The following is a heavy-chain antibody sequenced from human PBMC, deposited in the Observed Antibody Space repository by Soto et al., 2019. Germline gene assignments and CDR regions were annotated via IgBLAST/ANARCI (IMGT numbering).Heavy chain of an antibody. CDR1: GGSISSYY. D-gene: IGHD2-15*01. J-gene: IGHJ6*02. Sequence: QVQLQESGPGLVKPSETLSLTCTVSGGSISSYYWSWIRQPPGKGLEWIGNIYYSGSTNYNPSLKRPCTIKVDTSKTQGSLRLSSVTAADTAAYYCAREGSYKNYYYNGMDVWGQGTTVTVCS. CDR2: IYYSGST. V-gene: IGHV4-59*01. CDR3: AREGSYKNYYYNGMDV.